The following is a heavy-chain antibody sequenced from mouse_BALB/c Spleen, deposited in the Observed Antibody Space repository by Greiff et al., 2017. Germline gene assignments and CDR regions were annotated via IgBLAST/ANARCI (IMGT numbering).Heavy chain of an antibody. J-gene: IGHJ2*01. CDR1: GFTFSSFG. D-gene: IGHD1-1*01. CDR2: ISSGSSTI. CDR3: ARESGYYYALDY. Sequence: EVKLMESGGGLVQPGGSRKLSCAASGFTFSSFGMHWVRQAPEKGLEWVAYISSGSSTIYYADTVKGRFTISRDNPKNTLFLQMTSLRSEDTAMYYCARESGYYYALDYWGQGTTLTVSS. V-gene: IGHV5-17*02.